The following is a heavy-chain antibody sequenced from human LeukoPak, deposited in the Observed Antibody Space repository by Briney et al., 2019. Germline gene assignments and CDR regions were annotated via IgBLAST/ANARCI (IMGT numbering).Heavy chain of an antibody. J-gene: IGHJ4*02. D-gene: IGHD5-24*01. CDR3: ATLGRDGYNSTFDY. CDR2: INPSGGST. V-gene: IGHV1-46*01. CDR1: GYTFTNYH. Sequence: GASVKVSCKASGYTFTNYHLHWVRQAPGQGLEWMGIINPSGGSTSYAQKFQDRVTMTRDTSTSTVYVELNSLRSEDTAVYYCATLGRDGYNSTFDYWGQGTLVTVSS.